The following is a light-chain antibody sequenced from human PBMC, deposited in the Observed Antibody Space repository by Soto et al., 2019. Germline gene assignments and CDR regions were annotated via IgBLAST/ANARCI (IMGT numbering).Light chain of an antibody. CDR1: SSSLGAGYD. J-gene: IGLJ3*02. Sequence: QSVLTQPPSVSGAPGQRFTISCTGNSSSLGAGYDVHWYQQLLGASPKLFIFGNRNRPSGVPERFSGSKSDTSASLAITGLQAEDEADSYCQAYDYRLTASVFGGGTKLTVL. CDR3: QAYDYRLTASV. V-gene: IGLV1-40*01. CDR2: GNR.